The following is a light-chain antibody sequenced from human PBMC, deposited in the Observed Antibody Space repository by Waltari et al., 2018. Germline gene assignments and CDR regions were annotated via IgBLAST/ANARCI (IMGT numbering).Light chain of an antibody. J-gene: IGLJ3*02. V-gene: IGLV1-44*01. Sequence: QSVLTQPPSASGTPGQSVTMSCSGSSSNIGKNSVNWYQQVPGTAPKLLIYSDHQRPSVVPAPFFGSKSDTSASLAISGLQSDDEADYYCATCDDSLKGWVFGGGTKLTVL. CDR3: ATCDDSLKGWV. CDR1: SSNIGKNS. CDR2: SDH.